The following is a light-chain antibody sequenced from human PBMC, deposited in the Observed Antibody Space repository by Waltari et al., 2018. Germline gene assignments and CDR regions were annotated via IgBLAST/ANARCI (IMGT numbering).Light chain of an antibody. CDR2: LNN. CDR1: SSNIGTYN. CDR3: AAWDGSMNSGV. J-gene: IGLJ3*02. V-gene: IGLV1-44*01. Sequence: QSVLTQPPSASGTPGQRVTISCSGSSSNIGTYNVNWYQHLPGAAPKLLICLNNQRRAGVPDRFSASKYGTSASLAISGLQSEDEADDYCAAWDGSMNSGVLVGGTKLTVL.